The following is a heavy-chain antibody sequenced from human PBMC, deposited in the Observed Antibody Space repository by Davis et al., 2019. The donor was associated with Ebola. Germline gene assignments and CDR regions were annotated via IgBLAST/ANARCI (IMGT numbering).Heavy chain of an antibody. J-gene: IGHJ4*02. CDR2: IIPIFGTA. Sequence: ASSVKVSCKSSGGTFSSYAISWVRQAPGQGLEWMGGIIPIFGTANYAQKFQGRVTITADESTSTAYMELSSLRSEDTAVYYCARDSCSSTSCYAIYGYWGQGTLVTVSS. D-gene: IGHD2-2*01. CDR3: ARDSCSSTSCYAIYGY. CDR1: GGTFSSYA. V-gene: IGHV1-69*13.